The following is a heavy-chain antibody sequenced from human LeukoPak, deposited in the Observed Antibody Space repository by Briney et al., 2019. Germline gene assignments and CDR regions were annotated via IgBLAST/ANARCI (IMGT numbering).Heavy chain of an antibody. J-gene: IGHJ6*02. CDR3: ARHGDPMRFYYYYGVDV. D-gene: IGHD2-21*02. V-gene: IGHV4-39*01. Sequence: SETLSLTCTVSGDSISSSNYHWGWIRQPPGMVLEWIGSVYYSGSTYYNPSLKSRVTISVDTSKNHFSLKLSSVTAADTAVYYCARHGDPMRFYYYYGVDVWGQGTTVTVSS. CDR1: GDSISSSNYH. CDR2: VYYSGST.